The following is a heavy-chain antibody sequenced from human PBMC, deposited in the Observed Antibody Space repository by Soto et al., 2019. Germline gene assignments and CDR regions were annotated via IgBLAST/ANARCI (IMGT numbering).Heavy chain of an antibody. J-gene: IGHJ4*02. V-gene: IGHV4-39*07. Sequence: PSETLSLTCTVSGGSISSSSYYWGWIRQPPGKGLEWIGNIYYLGNTYYNPSLGGRVSISVDTSKNQFSLKLSSVTAADTAVYYCARTRDGYNYFDYWGQGTLVTVSS. CDR2: IYYLGNT. CDR3: ARTRDGYNYFDY. D-gene: IGHD5-12*01. CDR1: GGSISSSSYY.